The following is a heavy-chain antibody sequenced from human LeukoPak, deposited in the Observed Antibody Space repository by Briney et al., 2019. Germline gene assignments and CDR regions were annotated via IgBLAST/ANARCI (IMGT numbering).Heavy chain of an antibody. J-gene: IGHJ4*02. V-gene: IGHV4-30-2*01. D-gene: IGHD6-19*01. Sequence: SQTLSLTCAVSGGSISSGGYSWSWIRQPPGKGLEWIGYIYHSGSTYYNPSLKSRVTISVDRSKNQFSLKLSSVTAADTAVYYCARGEQWLVRPSTYYFDYWGQGTLVTVSS. CDR1: GGSISSGGYS. CDR3: ARGEQWLVRPSTYYFDY. CDR2: IYHSGST.